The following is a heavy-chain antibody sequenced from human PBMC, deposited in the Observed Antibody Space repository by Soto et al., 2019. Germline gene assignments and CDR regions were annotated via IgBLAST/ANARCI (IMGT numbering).Heavy chain of an antibody. D-gene: IGHD5-18*01. CDR1: AGTFSSYA. V-gene: IGHV1-69*12. Sequence: QVQLVQSGAEVKKPGSSVKVSCKASAGTFSSYAISWVRQAPGQGLEWMGGIIPIFGTANYAQKCQGRVTIAADESTSTAYMELSSLRSEDTAVYYCATPGLPNYYYYGMDVWGQGTTVTVSS. CDR3: ATPGLPNYYYYGMDV. J-gene: IGHJ6*02. CDR2: IIPIFGTA.